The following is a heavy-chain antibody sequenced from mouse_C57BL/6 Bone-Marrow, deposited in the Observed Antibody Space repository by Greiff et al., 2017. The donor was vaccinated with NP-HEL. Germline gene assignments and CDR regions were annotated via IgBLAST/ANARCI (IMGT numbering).Heavy chain of an antibody. CDR2: IWSGGST. CDR3: ARMDDYDGGGYYAMDY. Sequence: QVQLQQSGPGLVQPSQSLSITCTVSGFSLTSYGVHWVRQSPGKGLEWLGVIWSGGSTGYNAAFISRLSISKDNSNSQVFFKMNSLQADDTAIYYCARMDDYDGGGYYAMDYWGQGTSVTVSS. CDR1: GFSLTSYG. J-gene: IGHJ4*01. D-gene: IGHD2-4*01. V-gene: IGHV2-2*01.